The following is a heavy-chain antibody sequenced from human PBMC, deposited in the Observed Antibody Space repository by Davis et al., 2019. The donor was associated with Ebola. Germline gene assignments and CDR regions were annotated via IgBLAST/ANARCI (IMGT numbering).Heavy chain of an antibody. CDR2: ISSSGSTI. J-gene: IGHJ6*02. V-gene: IGHV3-48*03. CDR3: ARDGDYGDSLYYYYGMDV. Sequence: GGSLRLSCAASGFTFSSYEMNWVRQAPGKGLEWVSYISSSGSTIYYADSVKGRFTISRDNAKNSLYLQMNSLRAEDTAVYYCARDGDYGDSLYYYYGMDVWGQGTTVTVSS. D-gene: IGHD4-17*01. CDR1: GFTFSSYE.